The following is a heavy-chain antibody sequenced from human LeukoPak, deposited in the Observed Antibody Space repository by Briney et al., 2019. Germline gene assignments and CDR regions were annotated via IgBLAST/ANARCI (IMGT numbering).Heavy chain of an antibody. CDR2: INPNSSGT. J-gene: IGHJ6*03. D-gene: IGHD3-3*01. V-gene: IGHV1-2*02. CDR1: GYTFTGYY. CDR3: ARDSQVPGITIFGVVIKPSRGYYMDV. Sequence: ASVKVSCKASGYTFTGYYMHWVRQAPGQGLEWMGWINPNSSGTNYAQKFQGRVTMTRDTSISTAYMELSRLRSDDTAVYYCARDSQVPGITIFGVVIKPSRGYYMDVWGKGTTVTVSS.